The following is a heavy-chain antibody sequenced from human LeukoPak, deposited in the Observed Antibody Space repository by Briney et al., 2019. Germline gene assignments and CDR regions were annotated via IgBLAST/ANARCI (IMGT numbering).Heavy chain of an antibody. Sequence: GGSLRLSCAASGFTFGSYDLSWVRQAPGKGLECVAAISRGVGSTYYADSVKGRFTISRDNSKNTLYLQMNSLRAEDTAVYYCAKDWSSTSPFDYWGQGTLVTVSS. V-gene: IGHV3-23*01. CDR2: ISRGVGST. D-gene: IGHD2-2*01. CDR3: AKDWSSTSPFDY. CDR1: GFTFGSYD. J-gene: IGHJ4*02.